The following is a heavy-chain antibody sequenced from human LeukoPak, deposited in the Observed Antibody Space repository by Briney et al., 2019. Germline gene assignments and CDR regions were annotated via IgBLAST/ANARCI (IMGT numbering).Heavy chain of an antibody. J-gene: IGHJ4*02. V-gene: IGHV4-4*02. CDR1: GGSISSSNW. CDR3: ARESGLIHYGSGSYLNY. D-gene: IGHD3-10*01. Sequence: SGTLSLTCAVSGGSISSSNWWSWVRQPPGKGLEWIGEIYHSGSTNYNPSLKSRVTISVDKSKNQFSLKLSSVTAADTAAYYCARESGLIHYGSGSYLNYWGQGTLVTVSS. CDR2: IYHSGST.